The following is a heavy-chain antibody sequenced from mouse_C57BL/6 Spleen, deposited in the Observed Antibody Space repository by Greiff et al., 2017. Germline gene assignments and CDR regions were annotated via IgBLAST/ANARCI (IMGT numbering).Heavy chain of an antibody. Sequence: VQLKESGGGLVKPGGSLKLSCAASGFTFSDYGMHWVRQAPEKGLEWVAYISSGSSTIYYADTVKGRFTISRDNAKNTLFLQMTSLRSEDTAMYYCARDSHWYFDVWGTGTTVTVSS. V-gene: IGHV5-17*01. J-gene: IGHJ1*03. CDR2: ISSGSSTI. D-gene: IGHD6-1*01. CDR1: GFTFSDYG. CDR3: ARDSHWYFDV.